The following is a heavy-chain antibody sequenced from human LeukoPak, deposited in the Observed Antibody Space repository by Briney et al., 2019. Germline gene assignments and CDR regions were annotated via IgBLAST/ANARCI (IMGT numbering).Heavy chain of an antibody. CDR1: GFTFSMYW. V-gene: IGHV3-7*03. J-gene: IGHJ4*02. D-gene: IGHD6-19*01. Sequence: PGGSLRLSCAVSGFTFSMYWMNWVRQAPGKGLEWVAIIKQDGSEKFYVDSVEGRFAISRDNAKNSLYLQMNSLRAEDTAVYYCGGGTGWLIDYWGQGTLVTVSS. CDR3: GGGTGWLIDY. CDR2: IKQDGSEK.